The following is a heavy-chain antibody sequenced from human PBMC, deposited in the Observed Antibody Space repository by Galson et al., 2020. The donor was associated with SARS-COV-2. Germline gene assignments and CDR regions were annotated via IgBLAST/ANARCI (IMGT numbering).Heavy chain of an antibody. D-gene: IGHD6-19*01. CDR1: GFSLDIAAVG. J-gene: IGHJ5*02. Sequence: SGPTLVKPTQTLTLTCTFAGFSLDIAAVGVGWIRQPPGEALECLGVIYWNDDKRYSPSLRSRISITKDTAKNQVVLTLTNMDPVDTGKYYCARAVAGTGGYFDPWGQGTLVTVST. V-gene: IGHV2-5*04. CDR3: ARAVAGTGGYFDP. CDR2: IYWNDDK.